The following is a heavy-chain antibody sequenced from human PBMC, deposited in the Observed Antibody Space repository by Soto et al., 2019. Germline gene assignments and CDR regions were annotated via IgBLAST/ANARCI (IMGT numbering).Heavy chain of an antibody. J-gene: IGHJ4*02. D-gene: IGHD4-17*01. CDR3: ARADYGDYVTWSEIDY. Sequence: QVQLVQSGAEVKKPGASVKVSCKASGYTFTSYGISWVRQAPGQGLEWMGWISAYNGNTNYAQKLQGRVTMTTDTSTSTAYMELRSLRSDDTAVYCCARADYGDYVTWSEIDYWGQGTLVTVCS. CDR1: GYTFTSYG. CDR2: ISAYNGNT. V-gene: IGHV1-18*01.